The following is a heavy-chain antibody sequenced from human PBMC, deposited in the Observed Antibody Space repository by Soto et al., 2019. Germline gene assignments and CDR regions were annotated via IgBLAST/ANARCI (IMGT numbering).Heavy chain of an antibody. Sequence: PSETLSLTCSVSGGSITNYYWSWIRQPPGKGLEWIGYIYYSGSTNYNPSLKSRVTISVDTSKNQFSLKLTSVNAADTAVYYCTRGGDAYKNGHWGQGTLVTVSS. CDR1: GGSITNYY. CDR2: IYYSGST. V-gene: IGHV4-59*01. D-gene: IGHD2-21*01. J-gene: IGHJ4*02. CDR3: TRGGDAYKNGH.